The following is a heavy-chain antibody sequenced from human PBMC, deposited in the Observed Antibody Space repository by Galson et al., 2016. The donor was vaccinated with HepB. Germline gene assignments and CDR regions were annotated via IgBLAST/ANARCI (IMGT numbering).Heavy chain of an antibody. CDR2: IPNNGGST. CDR3: VRTSGGLDY. J-gene: IGHJ4*02. CDR1: GFTFSNYA. V-gene: IGHV3-64D*06. Sequence: SLRLSCAASGFTFSNYAMHWVRQAPGKGLEYVSAIPNNGGSTYYADSVKGRFTISRDNSKNTLYLHMSSLRADDTAVYYCVRTSGGLDYWGQGTLVTVSS. D-gene: IGHD1-14*01.